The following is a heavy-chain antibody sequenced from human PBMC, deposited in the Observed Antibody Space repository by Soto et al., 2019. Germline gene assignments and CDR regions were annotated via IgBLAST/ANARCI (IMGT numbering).Heavy chain of an antibody. J-gene: IGHJ5*02. V-gene: IGHV6-1*01. D-gene: IGHD6-13*01. CDR3: AASGIADPYNWFDP. CDR2: TYYRSKWYN. CDR1: GDSVSSNRAA. Sequence: SQTLSLTCAISGDSVSSNRAAWNWIRQSPSRGLEWLGRTYYRSKWYNDDAVSVKSRITINPDTSKNQFSLQLNSVTPEDTAVYYCAASGIADPYNWFDPWGQGTLATVSS.